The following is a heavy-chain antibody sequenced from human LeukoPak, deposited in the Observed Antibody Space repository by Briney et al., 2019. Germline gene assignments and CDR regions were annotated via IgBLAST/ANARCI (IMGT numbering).Heavy chain of an antibody. D-gene: IGHD6-19*01. V-gene: IGHV3-30*04. CDR1: GFTFSSYA. J-gene: IGHJ4*02. CDR2: ISYDGSNK. Sequence: GGSLRLSCAASGFTFSSYAMHWVRQAPGKGLEWVAVISYDGSNKYYADSVKGRFTISRDNSENTLYLQMNSLRADDTAVYYCAKDPYSSPYYGPGYLGQGTLVTVSS. CDR3: AKDPYSSPYYGPGY.